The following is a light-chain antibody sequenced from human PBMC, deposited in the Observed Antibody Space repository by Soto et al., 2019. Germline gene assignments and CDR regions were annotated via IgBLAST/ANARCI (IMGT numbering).Light chain of an antibody. V-gene: IGLV2-23*01. CDR1: SSDVGSYNL. CDR2: EGS. CDR3: CSYAGSSTYV. Sequence: ALPQPASVSGSPGQSITISCTGTSSDVGSYNLVSWYQQHPGKAPKLMIYEGSKRPSGVSNRFSGSKSGNTASLTISGLQAEDEADYYCCSYAGSSTYVFGTGTKVTVL. J-gene: IGLJ1*01.